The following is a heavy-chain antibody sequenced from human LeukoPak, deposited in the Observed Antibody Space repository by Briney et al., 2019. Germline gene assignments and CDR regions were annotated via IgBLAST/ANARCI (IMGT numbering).Heavy chain of an antibody. D-gene: IGHD1-26*01. V-gene: IGHV3-74*01. CDR1: AFTFNTYW. CDR3: ARGAKWAYYFGY. J-gene: IGHJ4*02. Sequence: PGGSLRLSCAASAFTFNTYWMHWVRQVPGWGLEWVSRINGDESSTNYADSVKGRFTISRDNAKDTLYLHMNSLTAEDTAVYYCARGAKWAYYFGYWGQGTLVTVSS. CDR2: INGDESST.